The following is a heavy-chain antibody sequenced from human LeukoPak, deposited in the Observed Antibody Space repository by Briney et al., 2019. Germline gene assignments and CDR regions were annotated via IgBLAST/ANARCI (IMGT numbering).Heavy chain of an antibody. V-gene: IGHV4-39*01. J-gene: IGHJ4*02. Sequence: PSETLSLTCTVSGGSISSSSYYWGWIRQPPGKGLECIGSIYYSGSTYYNPSLKSRVTISVDTSKNQFSLKLSSVTAADTAVYYCASQLITGTTNYYFDYWGQGTLVTVSS. D-gene: IGHD1-7*01. CDR3: ASQLITGTTNYYFDY. CDR1: GGSISSSSYY. CDR2: IYYSGST.